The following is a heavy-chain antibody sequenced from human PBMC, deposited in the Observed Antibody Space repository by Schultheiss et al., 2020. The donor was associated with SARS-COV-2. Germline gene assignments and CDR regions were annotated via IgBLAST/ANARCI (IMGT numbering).Heavy chain of an antibody. D-gene: IGHD1-26*01. J-gene: IGHJ4*02. CDR3: ARGGIPTYFDY. Sequence: SETLSLTCTVSGGSISSGGYYWSWIRQHPGKGLEWIGYIYYSGSTYYNPSLKSPVTISVDTSKNQFSLKLSSVTAADTAVYYCARGGIPTYFDYWGQGTLVTVSS. CDR1: GGSISSGGYY. CDR2: IYYSGST. V-gene: IGHV4-31*01.